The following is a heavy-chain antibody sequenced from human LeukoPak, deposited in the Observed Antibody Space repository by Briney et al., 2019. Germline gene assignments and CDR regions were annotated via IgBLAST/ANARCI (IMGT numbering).Heavy chain of an antibody. V-gene: IGHV4-59*01. CDR3: ARGPVFLWFGEFPPFFDY. D-gene: IGHD3-10*01. J-gene: IGHJ4*02. Sequence: SETLSLTCTVSGGSISSYYWSWIRQPPGKGLEWIGYIYYSGSTNYNPSVKSRVTISVDTSKHQFSLKLSSVTAADTAVYYCARGPVFLWFGEFPPFFDYWGQGTLVTVSS. CDR2: IYYSGST. CDR1: GGSISSYY.